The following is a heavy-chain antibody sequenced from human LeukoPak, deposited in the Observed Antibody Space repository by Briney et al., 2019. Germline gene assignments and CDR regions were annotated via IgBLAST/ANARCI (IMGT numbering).Heavy chain of an antibody. V-gene: IGHV3-30*18. D-gene: IGHD3-10*01. CDR3: AKDLKRYYYGSGIDTYGMDV. CDR1: GFTFSSYG. CDR2: ISYDGSNK. Sequence: GGSLRLSCAASGFTFSSYGMHWVRQAPGKGLEWVAVISYDGSNKYYADSVKGRFTISRDNSKNTLYLQMNSLRAEDTAVYYCAKDLKRYYYGSGIDTYGMDVWGQGTTVTVSS. J-gene: IGHJ6*02.